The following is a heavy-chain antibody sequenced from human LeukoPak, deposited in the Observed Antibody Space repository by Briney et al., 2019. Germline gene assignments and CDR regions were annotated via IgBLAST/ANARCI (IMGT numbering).Heavy chain of an antibody. Sequence: PGGSLRLSCAASGFTFSSYGMHWVRQAPGKGLEWVAVIWYDGSNKYYADSVKGRFTISRDNSKNTLYLQMNSLRAEDTAVYCCARDSEGYYDSSGYYDYWGQGTLVTVSS. CDR1: GFTFSSYG. V-gene: IGHV3-33*01. CDR2: IWYDGSNK. J-gene: IGHJ4*02. D-gene: IGHD3-22*01. CDR3: ARDSEGYYDSSGYYDY.